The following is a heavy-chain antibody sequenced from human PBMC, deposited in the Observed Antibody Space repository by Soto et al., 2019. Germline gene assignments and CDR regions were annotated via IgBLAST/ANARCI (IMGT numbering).Heavy chain of an antibody. CDR3: ARVSMVRGRADDY. CDR1: GFTFSSYW. J-gene: IGHJ4*02. CDR2: IKQDGSEK. V-gene: IGHV3-7*03. D-gene: IGHD3-10*01. Sequence: GTLRLSCAASGFTFSSYWMSWVRQAPGKGLEWVANIKQDGSEKYYVDSVKGRFTISRDNAKNSLYLQMNSLRAEDTAVYYCARVSMVRGRADDYWGQGTLVTVSS.